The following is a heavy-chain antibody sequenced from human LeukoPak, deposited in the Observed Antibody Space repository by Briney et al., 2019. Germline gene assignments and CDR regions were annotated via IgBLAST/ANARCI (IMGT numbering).Heavy chain of an antibody. D-gene: IGHD5-12*01. CDR3: ARDQSSGYDQGAVDLFDY. CDR2: ISYDGSNK. Sequence: GGSLRLSCAASGFTFSSYAMHWVRQAPGKGLEWVAVISYDGSNKYYADSVKGRFTISRDNSKNTLYLQMNSLRAEDTAVYYCARDQSSGYDQGAVDLFDYWGQGTLVTVSS. V-gene: IGHV3-30*04. CDR1: GFTFSSYA. J-gene: IGHJ4*02.